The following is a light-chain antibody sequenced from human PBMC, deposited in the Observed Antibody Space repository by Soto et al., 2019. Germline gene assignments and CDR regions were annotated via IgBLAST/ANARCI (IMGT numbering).Light chain of an antibody. CDR2: DVS. CDR1: SSDVGGYNY. CDR3: SSYTSSSTYV. Sequence: ALTQPASVSGSPGQAITISCTGTSSDVGGYNYVSWYQQHPGKAPKLMIYDVSSRPSGVSDRFSGSKSGNTASLTISGLQAEDEADYYCSSYTSSSTYVFGTGTKVT. V-gene: IGLV2-14*01. J-gene: IGLJ1*01.